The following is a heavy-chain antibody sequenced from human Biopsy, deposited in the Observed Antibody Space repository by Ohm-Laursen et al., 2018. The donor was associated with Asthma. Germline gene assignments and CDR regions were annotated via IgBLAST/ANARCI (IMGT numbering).Heavy chain of an antibody. Sequence: SSVKVSCKASGGTFSSNSINWVRQAPGQGLEWMGRIIPIFGPTNYAQKFQGRVTISADDSTSTAYMELSSLSSEDTALYYCARGPEYVRSSGALDYWGQGNLVTVSS. V-gene: IGHV1-69*15. D-gene: IGHD2-2*01. CDR3: ARGPEYVRSSGALDY. CDR1: GGTFSSNS. J-gene: IGHJ4*02. CDR2: IIPIFGPT.